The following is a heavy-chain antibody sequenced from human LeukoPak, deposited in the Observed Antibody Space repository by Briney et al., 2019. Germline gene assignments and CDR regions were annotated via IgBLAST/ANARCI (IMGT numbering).Heavy chain of an antibody. Sequence: GGSLRLFCGASGFTSSSYALNWVRQAPGKGLEWVATVSGSGDRMYHADSVKGRFTISRDNSKNTIYLQMNSLRAEDTALYYCAKAAAAPGFDFWGQGPLVTVSS. D-gene: IGHD6-13*01. CDR2: VSGSGDRM. CDR1: GFTSSSYA. V-gene: IGHV3-23*01. CDR3: AKAAAAPGFDF. J-gene: IGHJ4*02.